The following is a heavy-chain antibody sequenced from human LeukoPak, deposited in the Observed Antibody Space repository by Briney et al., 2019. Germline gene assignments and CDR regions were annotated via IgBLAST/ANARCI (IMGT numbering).Heavy chain of an antibody. CDR2: ISSSSSTI. J-gene: IGHJ4*02. Sequence: PGGSLRLSCAASGFTFSSYSMNWVRQAPGKGLEWVSYISSSSSTIYYADSVKGRFTISRDNAKNSLYLQMNSLRAEDTAVYYCARERSSGHFDYWGQGTLVTISS. CDR1: GFTFSSYS. D-gene: IGHD6-19*01. V-gene: IGHV3-48*01. CDR3: ARERSSGHFDY.